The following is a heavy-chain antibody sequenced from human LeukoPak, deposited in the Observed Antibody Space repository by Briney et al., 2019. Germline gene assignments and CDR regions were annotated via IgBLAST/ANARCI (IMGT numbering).Heavy chain of an antibody. CDR2: IGGSGGNT. D-gene: IGHD1-1*01. CDR1: GFTFSMSA. CDR3: ARTIGTDRYFDY. J-gene: IGHJ4*02. V-gene: IGHV3-23*01. Sequence: GGSLRLSCAASGFTFSMSAMGWVRQAPGKGLEWVSTIGGSGGNTYYTDSVKGRFTISRDNSKNTMYLQMNSLRVEDTAVYYCARTIGTDRYFDYWGQGTLVTVSS.